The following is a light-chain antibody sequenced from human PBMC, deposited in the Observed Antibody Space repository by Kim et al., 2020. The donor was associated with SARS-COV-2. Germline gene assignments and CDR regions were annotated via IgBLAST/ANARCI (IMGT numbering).Light chain of an antibody. CDR2: LGS. V-gene: IGKV2-28*01. Sequence: DIVMTQSPLSLPVTPGEPASISCRSSQSLLYSNGYNYLDWYLQKPGQSPQLLIYLGSNRASGVPDRFSGSGSGTDFTLKISRVEAEHVGVYYCMQALETPLTFGGGTKVDIK. CDR3: MQALETPLT. CDR1: QSLLYSNGYNY. J-gene: IGKJ4*01.